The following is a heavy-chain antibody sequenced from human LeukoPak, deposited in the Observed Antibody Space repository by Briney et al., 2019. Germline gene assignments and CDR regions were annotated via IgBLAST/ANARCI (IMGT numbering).Heavy chain of an antibody. CDR1: GYTLTELS. J-gene: IGHJ2*01. CDR2: FDPEDGET. Sequence: ASVKVSCKVSGYTLTELSMHWVRQAPGKGLEWVGGFDPEDGETIYAQKSQGRVTMTEDTSTDTAYMELSSLRSEDTAVYYCATKLDILTGYSNWYFDLWGRGTLVTVSS. CDR3: ATKLDILTGYSNWYFDL. D-gene: IGHD3-9*01. V-gene: IGHV1-24*01.